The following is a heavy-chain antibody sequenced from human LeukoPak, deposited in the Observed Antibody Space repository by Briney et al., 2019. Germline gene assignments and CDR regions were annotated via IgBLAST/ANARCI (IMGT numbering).Heavy chain of an antibody. CDR3: ARDAVVPAAIRSGAFDI. D-gene: IGHD2-2*02. CDR2: IYYSGST. Sequence: PSETLSLTCTVSGGSISSGGYYWSWIRQHPGKGLEWIGYIYYSGSTYYNPSLKSRVTISVDTSKNQFSLKLSSVTAADTAVYYCARDAVVPAAIRSGAFDIWGQGTMVTVSS. J-gene: IGHJ3*02. V-gene: IGHV4-30-4*08. CDR1: GGSISSGGYY.